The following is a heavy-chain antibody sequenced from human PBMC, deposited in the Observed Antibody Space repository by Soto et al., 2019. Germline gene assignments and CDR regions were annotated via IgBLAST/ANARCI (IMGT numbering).Heavy chain of an antibody. CDR1: GFIFSDSA. J-gene: IGHJ4*02. CDR2: IRRKANNYAT. D-gene: IGHD3-3*01. Sequence: VQLVESGGGLVQPGGSLKLSCAASGFIFSDSALHWVRQASGKGLEWVGRIRRKANNYATTYAASVEGRFAISRDDSKNTAYLQMNSLKTEDTAIYYCTRGIDVWSGYPRYSLDYWGQGTLVTVSS. CDR3: TRGIDVWSGYPRYSLDY. V-gene: IGHV3-73*02.